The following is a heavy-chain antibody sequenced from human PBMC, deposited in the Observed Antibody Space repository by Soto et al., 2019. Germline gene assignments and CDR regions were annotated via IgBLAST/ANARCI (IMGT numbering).Heavy chain of an antibody. CDR2: ISYDGSNK. CDR1: GFTFSSYG. J-gene: IGHJ4*02. Sequence: QVQLVESGGGLVKPGGSLRLSCAASGFTFSSYGMHWVRQAPGKGLEWVAVISYDGSNKYYADSVKGRFTISRDNSKNTLYLQMNSLRAEDTAVYYCAKLKGYYGSGSSPLIDYWGQGTLVTVSS. V-gene: IGHV3-30*18. D-gene: IGHD3-10*01. CDR3: AKLKGYYGSGSSPLIDY.